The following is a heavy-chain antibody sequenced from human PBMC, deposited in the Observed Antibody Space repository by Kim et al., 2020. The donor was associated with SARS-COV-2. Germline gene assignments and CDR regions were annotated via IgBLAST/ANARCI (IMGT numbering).Heavy chain of an antibody. CDR3: AKKLTPARGDSYSDL. V-gene: IGHV3-23*01. Sequence: GGSLRLSCAASGFTFSNYAMTWVRQAPGKGLEWVSVISGSGGGTFYADSVKGRFTISRDNSKNTLYLQMNSLRAEDTAVYYCAKKLTPARGDSYSDLWGQGTLVTVSS. J-gene: IGHJ2*01. CDR1: GFTFSNYA. D-gene: IGHD2-15*01. CDR2: ISGSGGGT.